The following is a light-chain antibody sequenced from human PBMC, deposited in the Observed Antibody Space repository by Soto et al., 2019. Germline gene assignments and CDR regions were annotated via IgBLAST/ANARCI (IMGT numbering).Light chain of an antibody. Sequence: DLQMTQSPSSLSASVGDTVTITCRASQGISNYLAWFQQKPGEAPKCLIYAASTLQSGVPSKFRGSGFGTDFTLSIRSLQPEDVATYYCQHYDDHPTFGGGTKVEI. V-gene: IGKV1-16*02. CDR3: QHYDDHPT. J-gene: IGKJ4*01. CDR1: QGISNY. CDR2: AAS.